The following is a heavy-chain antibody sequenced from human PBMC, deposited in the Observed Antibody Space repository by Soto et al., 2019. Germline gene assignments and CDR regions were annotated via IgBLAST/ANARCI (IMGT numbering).Heavy chain of an antibody. J-gene: IGHJ4*02. CDR1: GFTFSSYA. D-gene: IGHD3-3*01. CDR3: AKPSGPFYDFWSGFEDLPFDY. Sequence: PGGSLRLSCAASGFTFSSYAMSWVRQAPGKGLEWVSAISGSGGSTYYADSVKGRFTISRDNSKNTLYLQMNSLRAEDTAVYYCAKPSGPFYDFWSGFEDLPFDYWGQGTLVTVSS. CDR2: ISGSGGST. V-gene: IGHV3-23*01.